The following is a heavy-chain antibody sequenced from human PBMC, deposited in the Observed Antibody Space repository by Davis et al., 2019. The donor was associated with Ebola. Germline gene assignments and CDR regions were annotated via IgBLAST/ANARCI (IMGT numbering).Heavy chain of an antibody. D-gene: IGHD6-6*01. CDR2: IRSKTYGGTT. CDR1: GFTFGDFA. CDR3: TRDLRGSSMDY. V-gene: IGHV3-49*04. J-gene: IGHJ4*02. Sequence: GESLKISCTASGFTFGDFAMSWVRQAPGKGLEWVGFIRSKTYGGTTEYAASVKGRFTISRDDSKSIAYLQMNSLETEDTAVYYCTRDLRGSSMDYWGRGTLVTVSS.